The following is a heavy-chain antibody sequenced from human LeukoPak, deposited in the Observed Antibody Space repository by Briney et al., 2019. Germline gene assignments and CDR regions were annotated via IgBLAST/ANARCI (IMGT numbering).Heavy chain of an antibody. J-gene: IGHJ4*02. CDR3: AKGSDYYDSSGYYSY. V-gene: IGHV3-30*02. Sequence: GGSLRPSCAASGFTFSSYGMHWVRQAPGKGLEWVAFIRYDGSNKYYADSVKGRFTISRDNSKNTLYLQMNSLRAEDTAVYYCAKGSDYYDSSGYYSYWGQGTLVTVSS. CDR2: IRYDGSNK. CDR1: GFTFSSYG. D-gene: IGHD3-22*01.